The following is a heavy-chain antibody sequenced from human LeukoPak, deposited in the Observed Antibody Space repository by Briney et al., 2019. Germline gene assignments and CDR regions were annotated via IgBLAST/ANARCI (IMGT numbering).Heavy chain of an antibody. D-gene: IGHD2-2*01. CDR1: GFTFSSYS. J-gene: IGHJ3*02. CDR2: ISSSSSYI. CDR3: ARDPLLYCSSTSCSPWGDAFDI. Sequence: GGSLRLSCAASGFTFSSYSMNWVRQAPGKGLEWVSSISSSSSYIYYADSVKGRFTISRDNAKNSLYLQMNSLRAEDTAVYYYARDPLLYCSSTSCSPWGDAFDIWGQGTMVTVSS. V-gene: IGHV3-21*01.